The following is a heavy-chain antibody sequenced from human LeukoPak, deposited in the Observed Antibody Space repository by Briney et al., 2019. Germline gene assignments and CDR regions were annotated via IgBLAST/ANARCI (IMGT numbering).Heavy chain of an antibody. Sequence: ASVKVSCKASGGTFSSYAISWVRQAPGQGLEWMGGIIPIFGTANYAQKFQGRVTITADESTSTAYMELSSLRSEDTAVYYCARDNYAGANWFDPWGQGTLVTVSS. CDR1: GGTFSSYA. D-gene: IGHD1-7*01. V-gene: IGHV1-69*13. CDR2: IIPIFGTA. CDR3: ARDNYAGANWFDP. J-gene: IGHJ5*02.